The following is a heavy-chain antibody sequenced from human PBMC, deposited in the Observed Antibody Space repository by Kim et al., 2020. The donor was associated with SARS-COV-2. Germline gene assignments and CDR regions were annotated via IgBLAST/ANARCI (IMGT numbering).Heavy chain of an antibody. CDR2: ISYDGSNK. CDR1: GFTFSSYG. Sequence: GGSLRLSCAASGFTFSSYGMHWVRQAPGKGLEWVAVISYDGSNKYYAYPVKGRFTISRDNSKNTLYLQMSSLRAEDTAVYYGAKERRGGSSWSFPFDYWGQGTLVTVSS. CDR3: AKERRGGSSWSFPFDY. J-gene: IGHJ4*02. D-gene: IGHD6-13*01. V-gene: IGHV3-30*18.